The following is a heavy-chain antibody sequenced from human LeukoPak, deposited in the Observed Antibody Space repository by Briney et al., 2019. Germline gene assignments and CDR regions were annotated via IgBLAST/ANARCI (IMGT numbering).Heavy chain of an antibody. Sequence: SVKVSCKASGGTFSSYAISWVRQAPGQGLEWMGRIIPILGIANYAQKFQGRVTITADKSTSTAYMELSSLRSEDTAVYYCARSLVTSSITMTNWFDPWGQGTLVTVSS. CDR3: ARSLVTSSITMTNWFDP. J-gene: IGHJ5*02. D-gene: IGHD3-22*01. CDR1: GGTFSSYA. CDR2: IIPILGIA. V-gene: IGHV1-69*04.